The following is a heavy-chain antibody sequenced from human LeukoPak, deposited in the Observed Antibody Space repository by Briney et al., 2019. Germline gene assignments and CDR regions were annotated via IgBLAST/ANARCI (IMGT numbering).Heavy chain of an antibody. Sequence: SGTLSLTCGVSGGSITNTNYWTWVRQPPGKGLEWIGEVNLQGSTNYNPSLMGRVAISVDTSENHISLQLTSVTAADTAVYYCARGQGYGGNSGPGYWGQGTLVTVSS. J-gene: IGHJ4*02. CDR3: ARGQGYGGNSGPGY. D-gene: IGHD4-23*01. CDR1: GGSITNTNY. V-gene: IGHV4-4*02. CDR2: VNLQGST.